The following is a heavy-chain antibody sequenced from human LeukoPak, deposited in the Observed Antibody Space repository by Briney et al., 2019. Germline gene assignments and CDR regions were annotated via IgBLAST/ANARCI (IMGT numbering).Heavy chain of an antibody. D-gene: IGHD1-26*01. CDR2: INHSGST. Sequence: SETLSLTCAVYGGSFSGYYWSWIRQPPGKGLEWIGEINHSGSTNYNPSLKSRVTISVDTSKNQFSLKLSSVTAADTAVYYCARGIGGGSYHWGQGTLVTVSS. CDR3: ARGIGGGSYH. J-gene: IGHJ5*02. V-gene: IGHV4-34*01. CDR1: GGSFSGYY.